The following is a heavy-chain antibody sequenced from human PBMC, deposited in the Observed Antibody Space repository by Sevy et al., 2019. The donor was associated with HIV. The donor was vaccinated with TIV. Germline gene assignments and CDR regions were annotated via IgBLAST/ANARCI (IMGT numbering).Heavy chain of an antibody. CDR3: ARAYSSGWYDY. Sequence: GGSLRLPCVASGFTFSSYDMHWVRQATGKGLEWVSAIGTAGDTYYPGSVKGRFTISRENAKNSLYLQMNSLRVGDTAVYYCARAYSSGWYDYWGQGTLVTVSS. CDR2: IGTAGDT. D-gene: IGHD6-19*01. J-gene: IGHJ4*02. V-gene: IGHV3-13*01. CDR1: GFTFSSYD.